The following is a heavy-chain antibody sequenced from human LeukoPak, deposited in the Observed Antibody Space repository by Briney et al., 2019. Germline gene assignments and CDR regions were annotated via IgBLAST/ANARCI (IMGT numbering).Heavy chain of an antibody. CDR3: AREGIQQDFDY. J-gene: IGHJ4*02. CDR2: IGSSSTSI. V-gene: IGHV3-21*01. Sequence: GSLRLSCAASGFTFSTYSMNWVRQAPGKGLEWVSSIGSSSTSIYYADSVKGRFTISRDNAENSLYLQMHNLRAEDTAVYYCAREGIQQDFDYWGQGTLVTVSS. D-gene: IGHD2-2*01. CDR1: GFTFSTYS.